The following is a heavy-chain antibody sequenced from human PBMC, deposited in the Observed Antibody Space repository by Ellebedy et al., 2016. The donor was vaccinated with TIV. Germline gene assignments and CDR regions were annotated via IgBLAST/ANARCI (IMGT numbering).Heavy chain of an antibody. CDR2: IYQDGSDQ. D-gene: IGHD4-17*01. V-gene: IGHV3-7*01. CDR3: ARRGSYGDYAVQINSWFDT. Sequence: PGESLKISCAASGFSFRSYWMSWVRQAPGKGLEWVANIYQDGSDQYYVDSVKGRFTISRDNANKSLFLQMNNLRVEDTAVYYCARRGSYGDYAVQINSWFDTWGRGTLVTVSS. J-gene: IGHJ5*02. CDR1: GFSFRSYW.